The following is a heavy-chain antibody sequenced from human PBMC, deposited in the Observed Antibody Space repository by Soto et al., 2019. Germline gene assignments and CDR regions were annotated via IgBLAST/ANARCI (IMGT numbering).Heavy chain of an antibody. CDR1: GFTFSSYG. J-gene: IGHJ6*02. D-gene: IGHD3-9*01. Sequence: GGSLRLSCAASGFTFSSYGMHWVRQAPGKGLEWVAVISYDGSNKYYADSVKGRFTISRDNSKNTLYLQMNSLRAEDTAVYYCAKRWPHVLRYFDWLAGYYYYGMDVWGQGTTVTVSS. CDR2: ISYDGSNK. V-gene: IGHV3-30*18. CDR3: AKRWPHVLRYFDWLAGYYYYGMDV.